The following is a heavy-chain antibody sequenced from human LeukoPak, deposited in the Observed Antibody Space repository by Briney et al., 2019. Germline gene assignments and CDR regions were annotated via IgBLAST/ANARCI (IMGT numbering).Heavy chain of an antibody. CDR3: TGGSGWTFDY. Sequence: PGGSLRLSCAAPGFTFSNAWMSWVRQAPGKGLEWVGRIKSKTDGGTTDYAAPVNGRFTISRDASKNTLYLQMNSLKTEDTAVYYCTGGSGWTFDYWGQGTLVTVSS. V-gene: IGHV3-15*01. CDR1: GFTFSNAW. CDR2: IKSKTDGGTT. J-gene: IGHJ4*02. D-gene: IGHD6-19*01.